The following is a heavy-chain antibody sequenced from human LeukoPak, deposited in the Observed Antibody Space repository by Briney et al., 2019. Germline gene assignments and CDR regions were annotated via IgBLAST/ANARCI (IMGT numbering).Heavy chain of an antibody. D-gene: IGHD3-22*01. J-gene: IGHJ3*02. V-gene: IGHV4-39*07. CDR1: GGSISSSSYY. Sequence: SETLSLTCTVSGGSISSSSYYWGWIRQPPGKGLEWTGSIYYSGSTNYNPSLKSRVTISVDTSENQFSLKLSSVTAADTAVYYCARAVLPTYYYDSSGEGYAFDIWGQGTMVTVSS. CDR3: ARAVLPTYYYDSSGEGYAFDI. CDR2: IYYSGST.